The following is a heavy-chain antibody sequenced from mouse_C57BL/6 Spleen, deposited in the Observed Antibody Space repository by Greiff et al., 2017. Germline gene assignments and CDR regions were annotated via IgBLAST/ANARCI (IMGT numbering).Heavy chain of an antibody. CDR3: ASQLALYAMDY. Sequence: QVQLQQPGAELVRPGTSVKLSCKASGYTFTSYWMHWVKQRPGQGLEWIGVIDPSDSYTNYNQKFKGKATLTVDTSSSTAYMQLSSLTSEDSAVYYCASQLALYAMDYWGQGTSVTVSS. CDR1: GYTFTSYW. J-gene: IGHJ4*01. CDR2: IDPSDSYT. V-gene: IGHV1-59*01. D-gene: IGHD4-1*02.